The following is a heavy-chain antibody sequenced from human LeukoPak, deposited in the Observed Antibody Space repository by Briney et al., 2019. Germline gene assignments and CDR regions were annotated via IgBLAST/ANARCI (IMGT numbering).Heavy chain of an antibody. CDR3: ARSHIDYGDY. CDR1: GFTVTSNY. D-gene: IGHD2-21*01. J-gene: IGHJ4*02. Sequence: PGGSLRLSCAASGFTVTSNYMSWVRQAPGKGLEWVANIKQDGSEKYYVDSVKGRFTISRDNAKNSLYLQMNSLRAEDTAVYYCARSHIDYGDYWGQGTLVTVSS. V-gene: IGHV3-7*01. CDR2: IKQDGSEK.